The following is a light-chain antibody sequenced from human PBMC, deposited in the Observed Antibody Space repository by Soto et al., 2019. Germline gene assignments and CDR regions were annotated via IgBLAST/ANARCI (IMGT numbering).Light chain of an antibody. V-gene: IGLV1-44*01. CDR2: SNS. Sequence: QSVLTQPPSASGTPGQRVTISCSGSSSNIGTNTVNWYQQLPETAPKLLIYSNSQRPSGVPDRFSGSKSGTSASLAISGRQSEDEADYYCAAWDDSLTGHVVFGGGTKLTVL. J-gene: IGLJ2*01. CDR1: SSNIGTNT. CDR3: AAWDDSLTGHVV.